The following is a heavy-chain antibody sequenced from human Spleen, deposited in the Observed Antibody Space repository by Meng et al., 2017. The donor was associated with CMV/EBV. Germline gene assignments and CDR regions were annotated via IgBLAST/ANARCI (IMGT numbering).Heavy chain of an antibody. Sequence: SETLSLTCAVSGGSISSSYWWSWVRQSPRTGLEWIGEIYHSGTTNYNPSLKSRVTISSDKSKNQFSLRLTSVTAADTAVYYCARFSSPLGFDYWGQGTLVTVSS. D-gene: IGHD6-13*01. CDR3: ARFSSPLGFDY. V-gene: IGHV4-4*02. J-gene: IGHJ4*02. CDR1: GGSISSSYW. CDR2: IYHSGTT.